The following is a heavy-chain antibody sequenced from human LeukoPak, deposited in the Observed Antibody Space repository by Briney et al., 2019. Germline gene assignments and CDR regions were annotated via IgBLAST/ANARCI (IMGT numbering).Heavy chain of an antibody. Sequence: PGGSLRLSCAASGFTFSSYAMSWVRQAPGKGLEWVSAISGSGGSTYYADSVKGRFTISRDSSKNTLSLHMNSLRADDTAVYYCAKTIVVVPAVLRGFDPWGQGTLVTVSS. CDR1: GFTFSSYA. D-gene: IGHD2-2*01. CDR2: ISGSGGST. V-gene: IGHV3-23*01. CDR3: AKTIVVVPAVLRGFDP. J-gene: IGHJ5*02.